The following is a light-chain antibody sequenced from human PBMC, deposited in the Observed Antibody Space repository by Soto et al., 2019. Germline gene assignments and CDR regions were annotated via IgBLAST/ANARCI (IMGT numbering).Light chain of an antibody. CDR1: SSNIGSET. CDR3: AAWDDSLKGWV. J-gene: IGLJ7*01. V-gene: IGLV1-44*01. CDR2: ANN. Sequence: QSVLTQPPSASGTPGQRVTISCSGSSSNIGSETVNWYQQVPGTAPKLLIYANNQRPSGVPDRFSVSKSGTSAALAIGGLQSEDAADYYCAAWDDSLKGWVFGGGTQLTVL.